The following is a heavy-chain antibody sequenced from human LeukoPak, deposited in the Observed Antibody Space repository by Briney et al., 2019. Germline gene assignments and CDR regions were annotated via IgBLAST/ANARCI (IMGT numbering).Heavy chain of an antibody. CDR2: GSDSGGT. CDR1: GGSLNGHY. D-gene: IGHD1-14*01. J-gene: IGHJ5*02. CDR3: AKNGQTGFSFDP. Sequence: PSETLSLTCAVYGGSLNGHYWSWIRQPPGKGLEWIGEGSDSGGTKFNPSLKSRVTISADTSKNQFSLELSSVTAADTAVYYCAKNGQTGFSFDPWGQGTLVTVSS. V-gene: IGHV4-34*01.